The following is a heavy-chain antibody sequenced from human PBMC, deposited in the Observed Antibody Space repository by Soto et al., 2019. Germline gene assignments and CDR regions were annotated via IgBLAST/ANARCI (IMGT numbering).Heavy chain of an antibody. V-gene: IGHV3-21*01. D-gene: IGHD2-21*02. CDR1: GFTFSSYS. J-gene: IGHJ6*02. CDR3: AREETAWPLAYGLDV. CDR2: IDRRSGI. Sequence: PGGSLRLSCAASGFTFSSYSIHWVRQAPGKGLEWVSSIDRRSGIYYADSVKGRFTISRDNAKNSVSLQMNSLRAEDTAVYYCAREETAWPLAYGLDVWGQGTTVTVSS.